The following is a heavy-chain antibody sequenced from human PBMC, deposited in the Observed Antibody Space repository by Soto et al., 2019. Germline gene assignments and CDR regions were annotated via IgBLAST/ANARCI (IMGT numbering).Heavy chain of an antibody. D-gene: IGHD5-12*01. Sequence: EVQLLESGGGLVQPGGSLRLSCAASGFTFSNYAMSWVRQAPGKGLEWVSAISGSGGSTHYADSVKGRFTISRDNSKNTLYLQMNSLIAEDTAVYYCAKFGSGYDVDYWGQGTLVTVSS. J-gene: IGHJ4*02. V-gene: IGHV3-23*01. CDR2: ISGSGGST. CDR1: GFTFSNYA. CDR3: AKFGSGYDVDY.